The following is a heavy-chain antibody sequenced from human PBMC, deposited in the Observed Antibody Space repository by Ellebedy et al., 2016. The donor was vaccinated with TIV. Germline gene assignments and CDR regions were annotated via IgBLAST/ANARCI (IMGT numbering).Heavy chain of an antibody. J-gene: IGHJ3*02. D-gene: IGHD7-27*01. CDR3: ARTGIWGNAFDI. CDR2: INTNRGNP. Sequence: AASVKVSCKASGYTFASYGVNWVRQAPGQGLEWMGWINTNRGNPTYAQAFTGRIVFSLDTSVSTAYLQISSRRAEDSAVYYCARTGIWGNAFDIWGQGTMVTVSS. V-gene: IGHV7-4-1*02. CDR1: GYTFASYG.